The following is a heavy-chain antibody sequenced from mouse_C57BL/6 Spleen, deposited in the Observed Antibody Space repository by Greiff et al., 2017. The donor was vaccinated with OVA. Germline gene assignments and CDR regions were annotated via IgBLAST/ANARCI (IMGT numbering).Heavy chain of an antibody. CDR2: ISSGSSTI. Sequence: DVKLVESGGGLVKPGGSLKLSCAASGFTFSDYGMHWVRQAPEKGLEWVAYISSGSSTIYYADTVKGRFTISRDNAKNTLFLQMTSLRSEDTAMYYCARRIITTVVDGAMDYWGQGTSVTVSS. J-gene: IGHJ4*01. CDR1: GFTFSDYG. V-gene: IGHV5-17*01. CDR3: ARRIITTVVDGAMDY. D-gene: IGHD1-1*01.